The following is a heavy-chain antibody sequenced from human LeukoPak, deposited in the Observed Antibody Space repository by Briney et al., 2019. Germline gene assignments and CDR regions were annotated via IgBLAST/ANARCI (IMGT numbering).Heavy chain of an antibody. D-gene: IGHD6-13*01. CDR3: ASGGVGSSWAYRGYYFDY. Sequence: GGSLRLSCAASGFTFSSYWMSWVRQAPGKGLEWVANIKQDGGEKYYVDSVKGRFTISRDNAKNSLYLQMNSLRAEDTAVYYCASGGVGSSWAYRGYYFDYWGQGTLVTVSS. V-gene: IGHV3-7*01. CDR1: GFTFSSYW. J-gene: IGHJ4*02. CDR2: IKQDGGEK.